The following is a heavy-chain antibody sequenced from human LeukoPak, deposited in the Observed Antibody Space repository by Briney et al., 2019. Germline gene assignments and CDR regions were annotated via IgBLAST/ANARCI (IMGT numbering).Heavy chain of an antibody. CDR2: ISGGGDIT. J-gene: IGHJ6*02. Sequence: GGSLRLSCAASGFNFANHAMSWVRQTAGKGLEWVSAISGGGDITYYADSVKGRFTISRDNSKDTLFLQMDSLRVEDTAVYYCTRDYRGKDVWGRGTTVTVSS. CDR3: TRDYRGKDV. D-gene: IGHD3-16*02. CDR1: GFNFANHA. V-gene: IGHV3-23*01.